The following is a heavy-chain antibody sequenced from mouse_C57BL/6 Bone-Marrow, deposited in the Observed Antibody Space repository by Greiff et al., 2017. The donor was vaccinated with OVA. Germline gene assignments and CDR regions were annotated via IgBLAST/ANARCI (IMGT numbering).Heavy chain of an antibody. CDR2: YPGSGNTY. Sequence: VQLQQSGPELVKPGASVKMSCKASGYTFTDYYMHWVKQKPGKGLEWIGEIYPGSGNTYYNEKFKGKATLTADTSSSTAYMQLSSLTSEDSAVFFCGRSYYGSSLFDDWGRGTTLTVSS. CDR3: RSYYGSSLFDD. V-gene: IGHV1-83*01. J-gene: IGHJ2*01. D-gene: IGHD1-1*01. CDR1: YTFTDYYM.